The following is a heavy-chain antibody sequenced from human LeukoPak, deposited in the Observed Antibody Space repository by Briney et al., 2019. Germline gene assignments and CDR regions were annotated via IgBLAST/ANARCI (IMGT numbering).Heavy chain of an antibody. D-gene: IGHD3-3*01. Sequence: SETLSLTCTVSGGSISSYYWSWIRQPPVKGLEWIGYIYYSGSTNYNPSLKSRVTISVDTSKNQFSLKLSSVTAADTAVYYCARGGGPTPFYLYWGQGTLVTVSS. V-gene: IGHV4-59*01. CDR1: GGSISSYY. CDR2: IYYSGST. CDR3: ARGGGPTPFYLY. J-gene: IGHJ4*02.